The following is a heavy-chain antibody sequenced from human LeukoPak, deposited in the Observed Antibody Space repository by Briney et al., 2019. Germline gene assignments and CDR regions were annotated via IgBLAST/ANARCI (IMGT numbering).Heavy chain of an antibody. CDR1: GYTFTSYD. D-gene: IGHD6-13*01. Sequence: GASVKDSCKASGYTFTSYDINWVRQATGQGLEWMGWMNPNSGNTGYAQKFQGRVTMTRNTSISTAYMELSSLRSEDTAVYYCARGARRSIAAAHYWGQGTLVTVSS. J-gene: IGHJ4*02. V-gene: IGHV1-8*01. CDR3: ARGARRSIAAAHY. CDR2: MNPNSGNT.